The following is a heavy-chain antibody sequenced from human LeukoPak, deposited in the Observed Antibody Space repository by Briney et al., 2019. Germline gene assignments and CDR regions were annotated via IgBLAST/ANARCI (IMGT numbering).Heavy chain of an antibody. CDR1: GFTFSNYA. V-gene: IGHV3-15*01. J-gene: IGHJ4*02. CDR3: TNTYYYDSSGSDY. Sequence: GGSLRLSCAASGFTFSNYAMHWVRQAPGKGLEWVGRIKSKTDGGTTDYAAPVKGRFTISRDDSKNTLYLQMNSLKTEDTAVYYCTNTYYYDSSGSDYWGQGTLVTVSS. D-gene: IGHD3-22*01. CDR2: IKSKTDGGTT.